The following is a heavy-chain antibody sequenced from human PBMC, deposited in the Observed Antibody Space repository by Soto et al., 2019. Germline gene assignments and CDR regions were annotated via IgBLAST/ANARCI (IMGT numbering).Heavy chain of an antibody. CDR2: ISGRATST. CDR1: GFTFASYA. J-gene: IGHJ4*02. Sequence: GSLRLSCAASGFTFASYAMTWVRQAPGKGLEWISSISGRATSTYYADSVKGRFTISRDNSKNTLYLQMNSLRAEDTAVYYCITMVAGLFYRGQGTLVTVSS. CDR3: ITMVAGLFY. D-gene: IGHD3-10*02. V-gene: IGHV3-23*01.